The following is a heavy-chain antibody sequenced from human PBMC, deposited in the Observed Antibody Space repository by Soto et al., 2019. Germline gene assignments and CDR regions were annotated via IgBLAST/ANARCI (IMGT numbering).Heavy chain of an antibody. CDR1: GYTFTSYG. Sequence: GASVKVSCKASGYTFTSYGITWVRQAPGQGLEWMGWISGYNGNTKYAQKVQGRVTMTTDTSTSTAYMEVRSLRSDDTAVYYCARDRGILRFLEWFQPSYEMDVWGQGTTVTVSS. V-gene: IGHV1-18*01. D-gene: IGHD3-3*01. CDR2: ISGYNGNT. CDR3: ARDRGILRFLEWFQPSYEMDV. J-gene: IGHJ6*02.